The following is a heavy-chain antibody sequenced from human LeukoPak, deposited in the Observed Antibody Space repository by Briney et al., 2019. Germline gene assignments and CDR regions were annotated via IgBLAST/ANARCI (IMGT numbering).Heavy chain of an antibody. J-gene: IGHJ4*02. CDR3: ARVLYDYVWGSYRPPLT. Sequence: PSGTLSLTCAVSGGSISSSNWWSWVRQPPGKGLGWIGEIYKSGSTNYNPSLKSRVTISVDKHKNQSTLKLSSVTAADTAVYYCARVLYDYVWGSYRPPLTGGQGTRVTVSS. V-gene: IGHV4-4*02. CDR2: IYKSGST. CDR1: GGSISSSNW. D-gene: IGHD3-16*02.